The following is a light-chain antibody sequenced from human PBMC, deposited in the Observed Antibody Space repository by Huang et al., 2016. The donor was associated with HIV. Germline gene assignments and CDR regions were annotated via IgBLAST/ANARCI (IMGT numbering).Light chain of an antibody. V-gene: IGKV3-15*01. CDR3: QQYNNWPPWT. CDR2: DAS. J-gene: IGKJ1*01. CDR1: QSVNNK. Sequence: EVVMTQSPVTLSVSPGERATLSCRASQSVNNKLAWFQQKPGQAPRLLIHDASIRATGSPDRFSVSGSGTEFTLTISSLQSEDFAVYYCQQYNNWPPWTFGQGTKVEIK.